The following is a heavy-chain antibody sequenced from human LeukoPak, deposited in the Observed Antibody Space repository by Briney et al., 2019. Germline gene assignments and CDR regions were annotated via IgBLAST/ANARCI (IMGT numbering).Heavy chain of an antibody. J-gene: IGHJ6*03. V-gene: IGHV3-9*01. CDR2: IRWNSGSI. D-gene: IGHD6-6*01. Sequence: GGSLRLSCAACGFTFDDYAMQWVRHAPGKGREGVSGIRWNSGSIGYADSVKGRFTISRDNAKNSLYLQMNSLRSEDTALYYCAKDTVDSSSSGYYYMDVWGKGTTVTVSS. CDR1: GFTFDDYA. CDR3: AKDTVDSSSSGYYYMDV.